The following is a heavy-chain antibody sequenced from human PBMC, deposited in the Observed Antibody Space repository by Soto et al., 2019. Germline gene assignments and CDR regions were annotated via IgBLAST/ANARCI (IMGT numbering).Heavy chain of an antibody. CDR3: ARLLAARRVSDWFDP. CDR1: GGSISSSSYY. J-gene: IGHJ5*02. D-gene: IGHD6-6*01. Sequence: PSETLSLTCTVSGGSISSSSYYWGWIRQPPGKGLEWIGSIYYSGSTYYNPSLKSRVTISVDTSKNQFSLKLSSVTAADTAVYYCARLLAARRVSDWFDPWGQGTLVTVSS. CDR2: IYYSGST. V-gene: IGHV4-39*01.